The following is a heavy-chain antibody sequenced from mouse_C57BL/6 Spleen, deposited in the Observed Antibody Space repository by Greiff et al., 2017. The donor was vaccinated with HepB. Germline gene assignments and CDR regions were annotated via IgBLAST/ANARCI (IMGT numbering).Heavy chain of an antibody. V-gene: IGHV3-6*01. CDR1: GYYITSGYF. Sequence: ESGPGLVKPSQSLSLTCSVTGYYITSGYFWNWIRKFPGNKLEWMGYISYDGSNNYNPSLKNRISITRDTSKNQFFLKLNSVTTEDTATYYCARRGYYAMDYWGQGTSVTVSS. CDR2: ISYDGSN. CDR3: ARRGYYAMDY. J-gene: IGHJ4*01.